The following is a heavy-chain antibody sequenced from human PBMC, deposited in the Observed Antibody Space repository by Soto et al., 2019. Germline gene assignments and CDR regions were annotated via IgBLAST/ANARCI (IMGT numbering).Heavy chain of an antibody. D-gene: IGHD6-13*01. CDR3: ETFEIATPGGLDY. J-gene: IGHJ4*02. CDR1: GFTFNSYT. Sequence: EVQLLESGGGLVQPGGSLRLSCAASGFTFNSYTMSWVRQAPGKGLEWVSSISGSGGTTYYADSVKGRFTISRDNSKNTLYLEMNNPRAEDTAVYYCETFEIATPGGLDYWGQGTLVTVSS. CDR2: ISGSGGTT. V-gene: IGHV3-23*01.